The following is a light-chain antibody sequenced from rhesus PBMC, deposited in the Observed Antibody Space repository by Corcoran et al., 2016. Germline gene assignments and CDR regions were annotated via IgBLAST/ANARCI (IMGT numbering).Light chain of an antibody. Sequence: DIQMTQSPSSLSASVGDRVTITCRASQGINNYLNWYQQNPGKAPKLLINSANRLERWVPSRFSGSGSGTEFTITISSLQPEDFATYYCQQYDSLPWTFGQGTKVEIK. J-gene: IGKJ1*01. CDR1: QGINNY. CDR2: SAN. V-gene: IGKV1-32*01. CDR3: QQYDSLPWT.